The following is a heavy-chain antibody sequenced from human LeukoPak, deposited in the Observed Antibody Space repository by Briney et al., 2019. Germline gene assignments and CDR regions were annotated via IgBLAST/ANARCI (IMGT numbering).Heavy chain of an antibody. CDR3: AKCYDTSGRRASDI. J-gene: IGHJ3*02. CDR2: IKQDGSEK. CDR1: GFTFSSYW. D-gene: IGHD3-22*01. V-gene: IGHV3-7*03. Sequence: PGGSLRLSCAASGFTFSSYWMSWVRQAPGKGLEWVANIKQDGSEKYYVDSVKGRFTISRDNAKNSLYLQMNSLRAEDTAVYYCAKCYDTSGRRASDIWGQGTMVTVSS.